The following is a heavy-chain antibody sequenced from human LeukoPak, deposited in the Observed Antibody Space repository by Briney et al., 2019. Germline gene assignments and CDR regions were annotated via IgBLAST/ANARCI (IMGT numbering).Heavy chain of an antibody. CDR2: IYFSGST. J-gene: IGHJ6*02. Sequence: SETLSLTCSVSGGSISIRSHYWGWIRQPPGKGLEWIGSIYFSGSTDYNPSLKSRVAISVDTSKNQFSLKLSSVTAADTAVYYCARWSFSYYYGMDVWGQGTTVTVSS. CDR3: ARWSFSYYYGMDV. D-gene: IGHD3-10*01. CDR1: GGSISIRSHY. V-gene: IGHV4-39*01.